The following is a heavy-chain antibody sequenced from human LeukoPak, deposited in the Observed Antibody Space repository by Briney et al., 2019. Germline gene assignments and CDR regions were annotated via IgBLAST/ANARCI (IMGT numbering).Heavy chain of an antibody. V-gene: IGHV4-34*01. D-gene: IGHD2-2*01. J-gene: IGHJ4*02. CDR2: INHSGST. Sequence: LETLSLTCAVYGGSFSGYYWSWIRQPPGKGLEWIGEINHSGSTNYNPSLKSRVTISVDTSKNQFSLKLSSVTAADTAVYYCARGLADCSSTSCYVDYWGQGTLVTVSS. CDR1: GGSFSGYY. CDR3: ARGLADCSSTSCYVDY.